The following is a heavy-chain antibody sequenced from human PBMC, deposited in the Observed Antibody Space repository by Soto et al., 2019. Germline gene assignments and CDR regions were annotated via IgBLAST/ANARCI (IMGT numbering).Heavy chain of an antibody. J-gene: IGHJ6*02. V-gene: IGHV3-7*05. D-gene: IGHD6-19*01. Sequence: EVQLVESGGGLVQPGGSLRLSCLASEFTFNTYWMNWVRQAPGRGLEWVANIKDDGSEKNYVDSVKGRVTISRDNAKNSLDLQMNSLRGEDTGVYFCARDWGTPGRGSAVGYYYHYGMDVWGQGTTVTVSS. CDR3: ARDWGTPGRGSAVGYYYHYGMDV. CDR2: IKDDGSEK. CDR1: EFTFNTYW.